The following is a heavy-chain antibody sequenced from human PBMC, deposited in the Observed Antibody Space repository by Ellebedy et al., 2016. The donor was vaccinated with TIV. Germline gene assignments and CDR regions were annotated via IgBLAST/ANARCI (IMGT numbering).Heavy chain of an antibody. CDR1: GFTFSSFA. D-gene: IGHD6-19*01. Sequence: GGSLRLSCAASGFTFSSFAMNRLRQAPGKGLEWVSGISGGGSSTNYADSVKGRSTISRDNSKNTLYLQMDSLRAEDTALYYCAKDRGSGWYENWFDPWGQGTLVTVSS. CDR3: AKDRGSGWYENWFDP. J-gene: IGHJ5*02. V-gene: IGHV3-23*01. CDR2: ISGGGSST.